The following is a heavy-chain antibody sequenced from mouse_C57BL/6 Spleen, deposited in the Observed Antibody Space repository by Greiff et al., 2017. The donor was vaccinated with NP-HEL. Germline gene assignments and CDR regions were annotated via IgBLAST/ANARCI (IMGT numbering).Heavy chain of an antibody. V-gene: IGHV1-52*01. Sequence: VQLQQPGAELVRPGSSVKLSCKASGYTFTSYWMHWVKQRPIQGLEWIGNIDPSDSETHYNQKFKDKATLTVDKSSSTAYMQLSSLTSEDSAVYDCARRGGNSYFDYWGQGTTLTVSS. CDR3: ARRGGNSYFDY. J-gene: IGHJ2*01. D-gene: IGHD2-1*01. CDR1: GYTFTSYW. CDR2: IDPSDSET.